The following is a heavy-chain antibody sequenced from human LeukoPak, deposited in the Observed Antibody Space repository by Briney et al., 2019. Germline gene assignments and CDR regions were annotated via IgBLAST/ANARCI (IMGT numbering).Heavy chain of an antibody. D-gene: IGHD3-10*01. J-gene: IGHJ4*02. V-gene: IGHV3-20*04. CDR2: INWNGGST. CDR1: GFTFDDYG. CDR3: ARADLLYGSGSYFY. Sequence: GGSLRLSCAASGFTFDDYGMSWVRQAPGKGLEWVSGINWNGGSTGYADSVKGRFTISRDNAKNSLYLQMNSLRAEDTVLYYCARADLLYGSGSYFYWGQGTLVTVSS.